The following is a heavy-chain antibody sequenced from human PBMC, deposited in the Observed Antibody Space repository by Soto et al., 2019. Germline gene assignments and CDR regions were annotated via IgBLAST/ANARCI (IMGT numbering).Heavy chain of an antibody. Sequence: SETLSLTCTVSGGSISSYFWSWIRQPPGKGLEWIGYIYYSGSTNYNPSLKSRVTISVDTSKNQFSLKLSSVTAADTAVYYCARRRYCSSTSCYFFAYRGQGTLVTVSS. V-gene: IGHV4-59*08. CDR3: ARRRYCSSTSCYFFAY. D-gene: IGHD2-2*01. J-gene: IGHJ4*02. CDR1: GGSISSYF. CDR2: IYYSGST.